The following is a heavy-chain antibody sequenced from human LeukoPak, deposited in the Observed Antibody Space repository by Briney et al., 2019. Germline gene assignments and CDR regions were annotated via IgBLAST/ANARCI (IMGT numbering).Heavy chain of an antibody. CDR1: GYTFTVYY. Sequence: ASVKVSCKASGYTFTVYYMHWVRHAPGQGLEWTGWINPNSGGTNYAQKFQGRVTMTRDTSISRAYMELSRLRSDDTAVYYCASSVGSTAYDISHHYFDYWGQGTLVTVSS. J-gene: IGHJ4*02. CDR3: ASSVGSTAYDISHHYFDY. V-gene: IGHV1-2*02. CDR2: INPNSGGT. D-gene: IGHD3-22*01.